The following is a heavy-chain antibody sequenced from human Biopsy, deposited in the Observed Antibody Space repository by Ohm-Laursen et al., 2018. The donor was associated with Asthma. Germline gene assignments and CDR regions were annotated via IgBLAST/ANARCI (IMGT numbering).Heavy chain of an antibody. CDR1: GFTFSSYA. J-gene: IGHJ4*02. D-gene: IGHD1-26*01. Sequence: SLRLSCTASGFTFSSYAMSWVRQAPGKGLEWVSAISGSGGSTYYADSVKGRFTISRDNSKNTLYLQMNSLRAEDTAVYYCAKGEWELLEANFDYWGQGTLVTVSS. CDR3: AKGEWELLEANFDY. V-gene: IGHV3-23*01. CDR2: ISGSGGST.